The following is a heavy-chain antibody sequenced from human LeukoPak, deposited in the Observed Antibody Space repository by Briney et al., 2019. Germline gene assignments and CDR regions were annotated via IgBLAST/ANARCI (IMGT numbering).Heavy chain of an antibody. Sequence: GGSLRLSCAASGFTVHSNYMSWVRQAPGKGLEWVSVIDRSGVTHYADSVKGRFTISRDNSRNVLYLQMNSLRAEDTGMYYCAKDYRAHPLRPNWLDPWGQGTLVTVSS. D-gene: IGHD1-26*01. CDR2: IDRSGVT. V-gene: IGHV3-53*01. J-gene: IGHJ5*02. CDR1: GFTVHSNY. CDR3: AKDYRAHPLRPNWLDP.